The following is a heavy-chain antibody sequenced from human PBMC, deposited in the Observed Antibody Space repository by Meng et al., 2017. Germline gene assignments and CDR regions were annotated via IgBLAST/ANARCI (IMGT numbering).Heavy chain of an antibody. J-gene: IGHJ5*02. V-gene: IGHV1-69*01. D-gene: IGHD5-18*01. Sequence: VQLGQTGAKVKKPGSSGKVSCKALGGTFSSYAISWVRQAPGQGLEWMGGIIPIFGTANYAQKFQGRVTITADESTSTAYMELSSLRSEDTAVYYCARGGYSYGLWFDPWGQGTLVTVSS. CDR1: GGTFSSYA. CDR2: IIPIFGTA. CDR3: ARGGYSYGLWFDP.